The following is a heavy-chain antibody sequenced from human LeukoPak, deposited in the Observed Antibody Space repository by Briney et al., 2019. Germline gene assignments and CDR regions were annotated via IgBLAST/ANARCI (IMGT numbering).Heavy chain of an antibody. CDR1: GFTFRSYW. Sequence: PGGSLRLSCAASGFTFRSYWMNWVRQAPGKGLVWVSRTNIDGSSTTYADSVKGRFTVSRDNAKNTLYLQMNSLRAEDTAMYYCARDGGGLSLWGQGTLVTVSS. V-gene: IGHV3-74*01. CDR2: TNIDGSST. D-gene: IGHD3-16*01. CDR3: ARDGGGLSL. J-gene: IGHJ4*02.